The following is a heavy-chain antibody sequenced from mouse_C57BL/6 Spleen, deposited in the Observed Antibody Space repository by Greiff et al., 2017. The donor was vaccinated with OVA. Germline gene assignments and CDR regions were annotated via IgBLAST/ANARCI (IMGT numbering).Heavy chain of an antibody. D-gene: IGHD2-4*01. J-gene: IGHJ2*01. Sequence: VQLQQSGPGLVAPSQSLSITCTVSGFSLTSYAISWVRQPPGKGLEWLGVIWTGGGTNYNSALKSRLSISKDNSKSQVFLKMNSLQTDDTARYYCARNYDYDAYCWDYWGQGTTLTVSS. CDR1: GFSLTSYA. V-gene: IGHV2-9-1*01. CDR2: IWTGGGT. CDR3: ARNYDYDAYCWDY.